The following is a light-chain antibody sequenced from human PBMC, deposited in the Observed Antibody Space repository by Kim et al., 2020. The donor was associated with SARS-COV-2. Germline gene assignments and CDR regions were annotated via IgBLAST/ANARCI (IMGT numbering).Light chain of an antibody. CDR3: GTWDTGRGV. CDR1: SSDIGSHS. J-gene: IGLJ1*01. CDR2: ANN. V-gene: IGLV1-51*01. Sequence: QPVLTQPPSVSAAPGQKVTIPCSGSSSDIGSHSVSWYQHLPGTAPKLLIYANNQRPSDIPDRFSASKSGTSATLAITGLQTGDEADYYCGTWDTGRGVFGTGTKVTVL.